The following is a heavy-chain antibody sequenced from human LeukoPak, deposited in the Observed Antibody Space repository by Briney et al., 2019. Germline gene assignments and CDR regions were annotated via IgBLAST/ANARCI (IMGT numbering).Heavy chain of an antibody. Sequence: GGSLRLSCAASGFTGSNNYMSWVRQAPGKGLEWVSVIYSGGGTYYADSVKGRFTISRDNSNNTLYLQMNSLRAEDTAVYYCARGPSSGYWGQGTLVTVSS. V-gene: IGHV3-53*01. CDR2: IYSGGGT. J-gene: IGHJ4*02. CDR3: ARGPSSGY. CDR1: GFTGSNNY.